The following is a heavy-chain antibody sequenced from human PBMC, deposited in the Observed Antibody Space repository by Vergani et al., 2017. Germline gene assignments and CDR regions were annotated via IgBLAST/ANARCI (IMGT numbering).Heavy chain of an antibody. Sequence: EVQLVESGGGLVQPGGSLRLSCAASGFTFSSYWMHWVRQAPGKGLVWVSRINSDGSSTSYADSVKGRFTISRDNAKNTLYLQMKSLRAEDTAVYYCARSNPYYDILTCSYYYYYYGMDVWGQGTTVTVSS. CDR2: INSDGSST. CDR3: ARSNPYYDILTCSYYYYYYGMDV. J-gene: IGHJ6*02. CDR1: GFTFSSYW. V-gene: IGHV3-74*01. D-gene: IGHD3-9*01.